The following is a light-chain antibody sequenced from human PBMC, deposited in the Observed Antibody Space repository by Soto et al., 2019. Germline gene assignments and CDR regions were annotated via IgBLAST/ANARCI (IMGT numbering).Light chain of an antibody. CDR3: FSYAGSSTFVV. CDR1: SSDVGSYNL. Sequence: QSALTQPASVSGSPGQSITISCTGTSSDVGSYNLVSWYQQHPGKAPKLMIYEGSQRPSGVSNRFSGSKSGNTASLTISGLQAEDEADYYCFSYAGSSTFVVFGGGTKLTVL. CDR2: EGS. V-gene: IGLV2-23*03. J-gene: IGLJ2*01.